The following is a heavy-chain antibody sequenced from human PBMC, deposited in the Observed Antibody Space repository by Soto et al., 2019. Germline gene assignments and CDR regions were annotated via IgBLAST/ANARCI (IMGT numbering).Heavy chain of an antibody. J-gene: IGHJ6*03. V-gene: IGHV3-66*01. CDR2: FNNVGSI. Sequence: VQLVESGGGVVQPGGSLRLSCAASGFAVSSKYMSWVHQPPGREPEWVALFNNVGSIYYSESVKGRFTISRDSSKNTLELQLNSLRAEDTAVYYCVRDDVYCGGGRCFGVPMDVWGKGTTVTVSS. D-gene: IGHD2-15*01. CDR1: GFAVSSKY. CDR3: VRDDVYCGGGRCFGVPMDV.